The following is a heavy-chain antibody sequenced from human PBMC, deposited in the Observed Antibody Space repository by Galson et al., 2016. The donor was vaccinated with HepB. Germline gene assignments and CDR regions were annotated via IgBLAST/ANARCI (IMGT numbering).Heavy chain of an antibody. Sequence: SLRLSCAASGFTFKTYTMNWVRQAPGKAPEWVSSISGNSGGTYYADSVWGRFSVSRDSSKSTVYLQMSSLRADDTAVYYCAKGVHQLNPPFDFWGQGILVTVSS. CDR1: GFTFKTYT. V-gene: IGHV3-23*01. J-gene: IGHJ4*02. CDR3: AKGVHQLNPPFDF. D-gene: IGHD2-2*01. CDR2: ISGNSGGT.